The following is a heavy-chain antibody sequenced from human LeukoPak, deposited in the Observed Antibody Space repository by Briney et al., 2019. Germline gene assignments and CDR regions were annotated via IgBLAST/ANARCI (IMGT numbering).Heavy chain of an antibody. D-gene: IGHD3-22*01. V-gene: IGHV3-23*01. CDR1: GFTFSSYA. CDR2: ISGSGGST. J-gene: IGHJ4*02. CDR3: AKGLDYDSSGSDY. Sequence: GGSLRLSCAASGFTFSSYAMSWVRQAPGKGLEWVSAISGSGGSTYYADSVKGRFTISRGNSKNTLYLQMNSLRAEDTAVYYCAKGLDYDSSGSDYWGQGTLVTVSS.